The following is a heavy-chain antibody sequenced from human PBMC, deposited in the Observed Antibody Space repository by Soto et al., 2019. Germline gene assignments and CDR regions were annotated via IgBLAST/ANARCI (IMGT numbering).Heavy chain of an antibody. CDR2: INSDGSST. J-gene: IGHJ6*02. CDR3: ASGSPFRYYYYGMDV. CDR1: GFTFSSYW. Sequence: GGSLRLSCAASGFTFSSYWMHWVRQAPGKGLVWVSRINSDGSSTSYADSVKGRFTISRDNAKNTLYLQMNSLRAEDTAVYYCASGSPFRYYYYGMDVWGQGTTVTVSS. D-gene: IGHD2-21*01. V-gene: IGHV3-74*01.